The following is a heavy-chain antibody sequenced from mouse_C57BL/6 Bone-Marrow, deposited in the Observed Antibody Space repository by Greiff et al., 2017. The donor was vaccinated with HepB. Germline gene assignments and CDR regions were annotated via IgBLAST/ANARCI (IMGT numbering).Heavy chain of an antibody. CDR3: AREEDYDGYYFDY. D-gene: IGHD2-4*01. CDR1: GYSITSGYY. V-gene: IGHV3-6*01. CDR2: ISYDGSN. J-gene: IGHJ2*01. Sequence: EVKLQESGPGLVKPSQSLSLTCSVTGYSITSGYYWNWIRQFPGNKLEWMGYISYDGSNNYNPSLKNRISITRDTSKNQFFLKLNSVTTEDTATYYCAREEDYDGYYFDYWGQGTTLTVSS.